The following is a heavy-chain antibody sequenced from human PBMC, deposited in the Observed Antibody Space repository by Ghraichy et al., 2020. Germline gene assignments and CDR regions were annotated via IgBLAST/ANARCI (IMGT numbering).Heavy chain of an antibody. CDR2: ISSNISYT. CDR3: ARGRRAAYNYGLGN. J-gene: IGHJ4*02. D-gene: IGHD5-24*01. V-gene: IGHV3-11*06. CDR1: GFNFNDYY. Sequence: GGSLRLSCDASGFNFNDYYMTWIRQAPGRGLEWVSYISSNISYTNYADSAKGRFTISRDNAKYSLYLQMNSLRAEDTAVYYCARGRRAAYNYGLGNWGQGTLVTVSS.